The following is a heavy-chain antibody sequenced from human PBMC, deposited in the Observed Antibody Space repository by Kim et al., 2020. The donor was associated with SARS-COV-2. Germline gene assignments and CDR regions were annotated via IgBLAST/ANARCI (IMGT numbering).Heavy chain of an antibody. Sequence: GGSLRLSCVASGLDITNVAMTWVRQAPARGLEWVASLSNSGDEPSYEDSVRGRFTISSDHSKNTVYLQMSSLRLEDTGKYFCARPVWFTLGGQKSSYF. CDR1: GLDITNVA. D-gene: IGHD3-9*01. CDR2: LSNSGDEP. J-gene: IGHJ2*01. V-gene: IGHV3-23*01. CDR3: ARPVWFTLGGQKSSYF.